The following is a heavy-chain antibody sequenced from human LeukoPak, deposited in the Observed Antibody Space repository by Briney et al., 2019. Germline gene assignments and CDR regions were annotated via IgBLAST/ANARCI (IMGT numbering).Heavy chain of an antibody. V-gene: IGHV3-21*01. Sequence: GGSLRLSCAASGFTFSSYSMNWVRQAPGKGLEWVSSISSSSSYIYYADSVKGRFTISRDNAKNSLYLQMNSLRAEDTAVYYCASLTAPDCTNGVCYQDYWGQGTLVTVSS. CDR3: ASLTAPDCTNGVCYQDY. CDR2: ISSSSSYI. J-gene: IGHJ4*02. D-gene: IGHD2-8*01. CDR1: GFTFSSYS.